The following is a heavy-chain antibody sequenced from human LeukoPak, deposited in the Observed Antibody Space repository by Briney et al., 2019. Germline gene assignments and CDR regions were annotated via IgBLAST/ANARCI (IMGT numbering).Heavy chain of an antibody. J-gene: IGHJ4*02. CDR1: GFSLSPSGVG. CDR3: AQEDFWSGYYGY. D-gene: IGHD3-3*01. Sequence: KAYGPSLVNPIQTLTLTCTFSGFSLSPSGVGVGWIRQPPGKALEWLAPTYWDDDTRYGPSLKSRFTITKDTSKNQVAPALTNAAPLDTATYYCAQEDFWSGYYGYSGQGTPVTASS. CDR2: TYWDDDT. V-gene: IGHV2-5*05.